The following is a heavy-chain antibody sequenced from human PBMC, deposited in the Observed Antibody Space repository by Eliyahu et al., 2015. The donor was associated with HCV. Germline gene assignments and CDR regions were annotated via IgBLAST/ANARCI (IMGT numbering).Heavy chain of an antibody. D-gene: IGHD3-22*01. Sequence: EVQLLESGGGLVQPGGSLRLSCAASGFTFSSYAMSWVRQAPGKGLEGVSAISGSGGSTYYADSVKGRFTISRDNSKNTLYLQMNSLRAEDTAVYYCAKDAYDSSGWWYNWFDPWGQGTLVTVSS. CDR2: ISGSGGST. V-gene: IGHV3-23*01. CDR3: AKDAYDSSGWWYNWFDP. CDR1: GFTFSSYA. J-gene: IGHJ5*02.